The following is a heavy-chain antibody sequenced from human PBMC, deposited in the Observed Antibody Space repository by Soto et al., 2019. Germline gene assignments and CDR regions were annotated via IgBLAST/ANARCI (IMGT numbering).Heavy chain of an antibody. CDR2: ISGGGGST. J-gene: IGHJ6*02. CDR1: GLTFSNYA. V-gene: IGHV3-23*01. Sequence: GGSLRLSCTASGLTFSNYAMSWVRQAPGKGLEFVSFISGGGGSTYSADSVKGRFTVSRDNLKNTLSLQMNSLRVEDTAVYYCVKLLRSWYGHNALDVWGQGTTVTVSS. D-gene: IGHD4-17*01. CDR3: VKLLRSWYGHNALDV.